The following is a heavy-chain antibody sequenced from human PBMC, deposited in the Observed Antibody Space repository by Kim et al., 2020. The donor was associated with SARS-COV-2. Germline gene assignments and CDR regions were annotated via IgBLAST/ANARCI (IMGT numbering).Heavy chain of an antibody. V-gene: IGHV1-46*01. CDR3: ARAPSENYGMDV. CDR2: INPIVGST. CDR1: GYTFTTYF. Sequence: ASVKVSCKSSGYTFTTYFIHWVRQAPGQGLEWMGIINPIVGSTTYAQKFQGRVTMTRDTSTSTVYMVLSGLTSEDTAVYYCARAPSENYGMDVWGQGTTFTVSS. J-gene: IGHJ6*02.